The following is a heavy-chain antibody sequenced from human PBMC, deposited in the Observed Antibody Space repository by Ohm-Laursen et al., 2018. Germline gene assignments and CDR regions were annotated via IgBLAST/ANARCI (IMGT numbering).Heavy chain of an antibody. CDR2: IIPILGIA. CDR3: AAWIQTYYYYYGMDV. Sequence: GASVKVSCKASAGTFSSYAISWVRQPPGQGLEWMGRIIPILGIANYAQKFQGRVTITADKSTSTAYMELSSLRSEDTAVYYCAAWIQTYYYYYGMDVWGQGTTVTVSS. D-gene: IGHD5-18*01. CDR1: AGTFSSYA. V-gene: IGHV1-69*04. J-gene: IGHJ6*02.